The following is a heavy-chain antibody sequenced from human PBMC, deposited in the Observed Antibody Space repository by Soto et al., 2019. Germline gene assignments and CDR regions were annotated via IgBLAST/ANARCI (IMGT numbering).Heavy chain of an antibody. J-gene: IGHJ6*02. Sequence: VQLVESGGGLVQPGGSLRLSCAASGFTFSSYEMNWVRQAPGKGLEWVSYISSSGSTIYYADSVKGRFTISRDNAKNSLYLQMNSLRAEDTAVYYCASHVYYDFWSGYFYYYGMDVWGQGATVTVSS. CDR2: ISSSGSTI. CDR1: GFTFSSYE. D-gene: IGHD3-3*01. CDR3: ASHVYYDFWSGYFYYYGMDV. V-gene: IGHV3-48*03.